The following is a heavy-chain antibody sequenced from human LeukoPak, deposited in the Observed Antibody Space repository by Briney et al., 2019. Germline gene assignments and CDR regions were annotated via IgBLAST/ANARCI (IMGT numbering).Heavy chain of an antibody. Sequence: ASVEVSCKASGYTFTGDYMHWVRQAPGQGLEWMGWINPNSGGTNYAQKFQGRVTMTRDTSISTAYMELSRLRSDDTAAYYCARDRTYYSYAFDVWGQGTMVTVSS. CDR3: ARDRTYYSYAFDV. CDR1: GYTFTGDY. CDR2: INPNSGGT. D-gene: IGHD3-16*01. J-gene: IGHJ3*01. V-gene: IGHV1-2*02.